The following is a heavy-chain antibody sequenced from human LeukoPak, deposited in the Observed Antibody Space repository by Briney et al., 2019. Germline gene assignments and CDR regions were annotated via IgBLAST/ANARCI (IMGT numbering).Heavy chain of an antibody. V-gene: IGHV4-39*07. J-gene: IGHJ6*03. Sequence: SETLSLTCTVSGGSISSSSYYWGWIRQPPGKGLEWIGSIYYSGSTYYNASLKSRVTISVDTSKNQFSLKLSSVTAADTAVYYCASIVAATDPYYYYYMDVWGKGTTVTVSS. D-gene: IGHD2-15*01. CDR1: GGSISSSSYY. CDR3: ASIVAATDPYYYYYMDV. CDR2: IYYSGST.